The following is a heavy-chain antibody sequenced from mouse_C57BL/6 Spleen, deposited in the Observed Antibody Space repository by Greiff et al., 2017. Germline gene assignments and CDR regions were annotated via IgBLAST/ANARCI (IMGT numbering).Heavy chain of an antibody. CDR2: IDPGDGDT. Sequence: QVQLQQSGPELVKPGASVKISCKASGYTFSSSWMNWVKQRPGKGLEWIGRIDPGDGDTAYNGKFQGKATLTADTSSSTAYMQLSSLTSEDSAVYFCTSLCYYPYWYMDVWGRGTTVTVSS. CDR3: TSLCYYPYWYMDV. D-gene: IGHD1-1*01. V-gene: IGHV1-82*01. CDR1: GYTFSSSW. J-gene: IGHJ1*03.